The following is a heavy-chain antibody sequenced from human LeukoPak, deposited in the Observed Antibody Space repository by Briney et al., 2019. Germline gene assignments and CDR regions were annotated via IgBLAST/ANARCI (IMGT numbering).Heavy chain of an antibody. J-gene: IGHJ4*02. V-gene: IGHV3-66*01. CDR3: ARDMIAAAGRGGGFDY. CDR1: GFTVSSNY. D-gene: IGHD6-13*01. Sequence: GGSLRLSCAASGFTVSSNYMSWVRQAPGKGLEWVSVIYSGGSTYYADSVKGRFTISRDNSKSTLYLQMNSLRAEDTAVYYCARDMIAAAGRGGGFDYWGQGTLVTVSS. CDR2: IYSGGST.